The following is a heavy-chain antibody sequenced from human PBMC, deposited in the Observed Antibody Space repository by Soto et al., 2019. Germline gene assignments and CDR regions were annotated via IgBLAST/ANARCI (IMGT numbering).Heavy chain of an antibody. V-gene: IGHV1-69*04. CDR3: ARDRITTRGDAFDL. Sequence: GASVKVSCKAPGGTFSTYIISWVRQTPGQGLEWMGRIIPIPDITNYAQKFQGRVTVTADRSTSTAYMELTSLKSEGTAVYYCARDRITTRGDAFDLWGQGTMVTVSS. J-gene: IGHJ3*01. CDR1: GGTFSTYI. CDR2: IIPIPDIT. D-gene: IGHD3-3*01.